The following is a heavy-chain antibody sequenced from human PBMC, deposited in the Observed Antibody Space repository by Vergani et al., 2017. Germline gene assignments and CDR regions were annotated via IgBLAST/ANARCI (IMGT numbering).Heavy chain of an antibody. V-gene: IGHV4-39*07. Sequence: QLQLQESGPGLVKPSETLSLTCTVSGGSISSSSYYWGWIRQPPRKGLEWIGSIYYSGSTYYNPSLKSRVTISVDTSKNQFSLKLSSVTAADTAVYYCARVRRGKNYFDYWGQGTLVTVSS. CDR2: IYYSGST. D-gene: IGHD1-14*01. CDR3: ARVRRGKNYFDY. CDR1: GGSISSSSYY. J-gene: IGHJ4*02.